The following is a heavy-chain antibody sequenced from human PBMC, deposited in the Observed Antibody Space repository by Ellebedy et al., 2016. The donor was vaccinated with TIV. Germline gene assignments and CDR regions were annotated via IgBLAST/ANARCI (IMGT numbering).Heavy chain of an antibody. CDR2: ITSGYSM. V-gene: IGHV3-69-1*01. CDR1: GFPFSDYY. CDR3: ARAHEGVKSLSPDY. Sequence: GGSLRLSCAASGFPFSDYYMSWIRQAPGKGLEWVSLITSGYSMYYADSVKGRFTISRDNSKNTVYLQMNSLRGEDTAVYYCARAHEGVKSLSPDYWGQGTLVTVSS. D-gene: IGHD3-10*01. J-gene: IGHJ4*02.